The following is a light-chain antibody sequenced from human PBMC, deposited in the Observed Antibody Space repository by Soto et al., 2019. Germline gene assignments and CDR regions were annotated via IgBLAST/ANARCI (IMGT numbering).Light chain of an antibody. CDR2: DNS. J-gene: IGLJ3*02. Sequence: QAVVTQPPSVSAAPGQKVTISCSGGSSNIGNNYVAWYQQLPGAAPQLLIYDNSERPSGIPDRFSGSKSGTSATLGISGLQTGDEADYYCGTWDSSLSAWVFGGGTKLTVL. CDR3: GTWDSSLSAWV. CDR1: SSNIGNNY. V-gene: IGLV1-51*01.